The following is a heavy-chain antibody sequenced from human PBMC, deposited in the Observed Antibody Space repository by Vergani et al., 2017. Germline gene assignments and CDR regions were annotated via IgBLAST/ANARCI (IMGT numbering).Heavy chain of an antibody. Sequence: DVQLVESGGGLVQPGRSLRLSCAASGFTFDDYAMHWVRQAPGKGLEWVSGISWNSGSIGYADSVKGRFTISRDNAKNSLYLQMNSLRAENTALYYCAKVGDYGDYFDYWGQGTLVTVSS. J-gene: IGHJ4*02. CDR2: ISWNSGSI. CDR3: AKVGDYGDYFDY. CDR1: GFTFDDYA. D-gene: IGHD4-17*01. V-gene: IGHV3-9*01.